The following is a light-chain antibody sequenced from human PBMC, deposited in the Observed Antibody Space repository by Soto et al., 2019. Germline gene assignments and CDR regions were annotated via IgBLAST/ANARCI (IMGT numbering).Light chain of an antibody. CDR3: AAWDDSGGV. CDR1: SSNIGSNT. Sequence: QLVLTQPPSASGTPGQRVTISCSGSSSNIGSNTVNWYQQLPGTAPKLLIYSNNQRPSGVPDRFSGSKSGTSASLAISGLQSEDEADYYCAAWDDSGGVFGGGTKLTVL. CDR2: SNN. J-gene: IGLJ2*01. V-gene: IGLV1-44*01.